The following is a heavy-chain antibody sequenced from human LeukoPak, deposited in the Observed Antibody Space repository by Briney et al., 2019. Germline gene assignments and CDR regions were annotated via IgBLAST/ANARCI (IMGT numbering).Heavy chain of an antibody. J-gene: IGHJ4*02. CDR3: AREARGLFY. D-gene: IGHD3/OR15-3a*01. CDR2: IKHSGRT. Sequence: SDTLSLTCAVYNGSFSGYYWTWIRQPPGKGLEWIGEIKHSGRTTYTPSLKSRVSISVDPSKNQFSLKLSSVTAADTAMYYCAREARGLFYWGQGTLVTVSS. V-gene: IGHV4-34*01. CDR1: NGSFSGYY.